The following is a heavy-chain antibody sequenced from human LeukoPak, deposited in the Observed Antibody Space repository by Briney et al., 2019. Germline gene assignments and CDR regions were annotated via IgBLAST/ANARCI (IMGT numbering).Heavy chain of an antibody. CDR1: GGSISSGGYS. CDR3: AATGIAVAQYYFDY. V-gene: IGHV4-30-2*01. Sequence: SETLSLTCAVSGGSISSGGYSWSWIRQPPGKGLEWIGYIYHSGSTYYNPSLKSRVTISVDRSKNQFSLELSSVTAADTAVYYCAATGIAVAQYYFDYWGQGTLVTVSS. CDR2: IYHSGST. D-gene: IGHD6-19*01. J-gene: IGHJ4*02.